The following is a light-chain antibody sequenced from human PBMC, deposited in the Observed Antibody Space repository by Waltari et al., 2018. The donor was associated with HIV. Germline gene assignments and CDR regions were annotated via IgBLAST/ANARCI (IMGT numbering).Light chain of an antibody. CDR1: SSDVCGYNY. V-gene: IGLV2-8*01. CDR3: SAYAGSNNLVL. J-gene: IGLJ2*01. CDR2: DVN. Sequence: QSALTQPPSASGSLGQSVTISCPGTSSDVCGYNYFSWYQQYPGEAPKLIIYDVNKRPSGVPDRCSGSKSGNTASLTVSGLQGEDEAQYYCSAYAGSNNLVLFGGGTKLTVL.